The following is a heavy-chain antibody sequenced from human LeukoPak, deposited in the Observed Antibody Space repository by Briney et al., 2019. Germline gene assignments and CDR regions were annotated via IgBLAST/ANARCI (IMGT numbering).Heavy chain of an antibody. CDR1: GFTFSSYA. V-gene: IGHV3-30-3*01. CDR3: AREPRRITIFGVVPPGGAFDI. CDR2: ISYDGSNE. D-gene: IGHD3-3*01. Sequence: GGSLRLSCSASGFTFSSYAMHWVRQAPDKGLEWVAVISYDGSNEYYADSVKGRSTISRDNSKNTLYLQVNSLRAEDTAVYYCAREPRRITIFGVVPPGGAFDIWGQGTMVTVSS. J-gene: IGHJ3*02.